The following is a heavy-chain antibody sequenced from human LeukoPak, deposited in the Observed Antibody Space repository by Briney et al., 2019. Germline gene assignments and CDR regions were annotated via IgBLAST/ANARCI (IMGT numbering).Heavy chain of an antibody. CDR2: INHSGDT. CDR3: ARGPGTVRLSP. CDR1: GTSFTHYY. V-gene: IGHV4-34*01. D-gene: IGHD1/OR15-1a*01. Sequence: SETLSLTCNVSGTSFTHYYWSWIRQTPEKGLEWIGQINHSGDTSYNPSLRSRITLSVDRSKNQFSLKVTSVTAVDTGVYYCARGPGTVRLSPWGQGTLVTVSS. J-gene: IGHJ5*02.